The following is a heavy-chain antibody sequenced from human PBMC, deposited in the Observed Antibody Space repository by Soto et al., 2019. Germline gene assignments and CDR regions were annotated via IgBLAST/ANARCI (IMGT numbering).Heavy chain of an antibody. J-gene: IGHJ1*01. D-gene: IGHD3-22*01. CDR2: IIPIFGTA. Sequence: QVQLVQSGAEVTKPGSSVKVSCKASGGTFSSYAISWVRQAPGQGLEWLGGIIPIFGTANYAQTFQGRVTITADKSTSTAYMELSSLRYEDTAVYYCASLRYYDSSGYYYAEYCQHWGQGTLVTVSS. CDR1: GGTFSSYA. V-gene: IGHV1-69*06. CDR3: ASLRYYDSSGYYYAEYCQH.